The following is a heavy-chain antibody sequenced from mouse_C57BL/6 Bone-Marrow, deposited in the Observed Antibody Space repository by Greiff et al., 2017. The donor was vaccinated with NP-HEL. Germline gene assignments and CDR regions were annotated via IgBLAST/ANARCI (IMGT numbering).Heavy chain of an antibody. Sequence: EVKLVESGGGLVQPKGSLKLSCAASGFTFNTYAMHWVRQAPGKGLEWVARIRSKSSNYATYYAVSGKDRFTISRDDSQSMLYLQMNNLKTEDTAMYYCVREDLPGAWFAYWGQGTLVTVSA. CDR2: IRSKSSNYAT. J-gene: IGHJ3*01. CDR3: VREDLPGAWFAY. D-gene: IGHD4-1*01. V-gene: IGHV10-3*01. CDR1: GFTFNTYA.